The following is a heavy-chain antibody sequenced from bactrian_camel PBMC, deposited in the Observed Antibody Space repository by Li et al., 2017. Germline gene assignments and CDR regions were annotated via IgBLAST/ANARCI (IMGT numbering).Heavy chain of an antibody. CDR2: INKDGSNT. Sequence: HVQLVESGGGLVQPGGSLRLSCATSGVTWNTYYINWVRQAPGKGLEWVSGINKDGSNTNYADPVKGRFTISRDNSKNTLYLQMNSLKPEDTALYYCAPSFRGSGSPDWGQGTQVTVS. V-gene: IGHV3S6*01. CDR1: GVTWNTYY. J-gene: IGHJ4*01. D-gene: IGHD2*01. CDR3: APSFRGSGSPD.